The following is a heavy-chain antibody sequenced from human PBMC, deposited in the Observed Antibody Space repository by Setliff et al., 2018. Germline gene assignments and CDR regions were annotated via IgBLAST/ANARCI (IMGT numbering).Heavy chain of an antibody. CDR1: GFTFSSYS. J-gene: IGHJ4*02. CDR3: ARERNVYYYDSSGYYPPDY. Sequence: PGESLKISCAASGFTFSSYSMNWVRQAPGKGLEWVSSISSSSSYIYYADSVKGRFTISRDNAKNSLYLQMNSLRAEDTAVYYCARERNVYYYDSSGYYPPDYWGQGTLVTVSS. D-gene: IGHD3-22*01. V-gene: IGHV3-21*01. CDR2: ISSSSSYI.